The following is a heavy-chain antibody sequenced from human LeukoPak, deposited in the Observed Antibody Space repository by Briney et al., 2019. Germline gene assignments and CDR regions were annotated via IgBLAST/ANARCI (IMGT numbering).Heavy chain of an antibody. J-gene: IGHJ5*02. CDR1: GGSISSYY. CDR3: ARDPGSIAAAGTSWFDP. Sequence: PSETLSLTCTVSGGSISSYYWSWIRQPPGKGLEWIGYIYYSGSTNYNPSLKGRVTISVDTSKNQFSLKLSSVTAADTAVYYCARDPGSIAAAGTSWFDPWGQGTLVTVSS. CDR2: IYYSGST. D-gene: IGHD6-13*01. V-gene: IGHV4-59*01.